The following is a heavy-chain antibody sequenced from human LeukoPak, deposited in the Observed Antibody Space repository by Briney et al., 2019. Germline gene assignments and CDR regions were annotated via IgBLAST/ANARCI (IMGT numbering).Heavy chain of an antibody. Sequence: ASVKVSCKASGYTLTELSMHWVRQAPGKGLEWMGGFDPEDGETIYAQKFQGRVTMTEDTSTDTAYMELSSLRSEDTAVYYCATDRVGATQVDAFDIWGQGTMVTVSS. CDR1: GYTLTELS. V-gene: IGHV1-24*01. CDR3: ATDRVGATQVDAFDI. CDR2: FDPEDGET. J-gene: IGHJ3*02. D-gene: IGHD1-26*01.